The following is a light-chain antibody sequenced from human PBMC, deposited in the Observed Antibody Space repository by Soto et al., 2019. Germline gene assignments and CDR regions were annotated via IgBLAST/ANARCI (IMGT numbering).Light chain of an antibody. Sequence: QSVLTQPPSVSVAPGQRVTISCTGSSSNIGAGYDVHWYQQLPGTAPKLLIYGNSNRPSGVPDRFSGSKSGTSASLAITGLQAEDEADYYCQSYDSSLSGYVFGTGTKVTLL. CDR2: GNS. V-gene: IGLV1-40*01. J-gene: IGLJ1*01. CDR3: QSYDSSLSGYV. CDR1: SSNIGAGYD.